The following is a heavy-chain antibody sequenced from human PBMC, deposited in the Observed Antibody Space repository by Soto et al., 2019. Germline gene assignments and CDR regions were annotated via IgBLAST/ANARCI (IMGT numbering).Heavy chain of an antibody. J-gene: IGHJ4*02. V-gene: IGHV1-46*03. CDR2: INPSGGST. CDR1: GYTFASYY. D-gene: IGHD3-9*01. Sequence: ASVKVSCKASGYTFASYYIHWVRQAPGQGLEWMGIINPSGGSTSYAQKFQGRVTMTRDTSTSTVYMELSSLRSEDTAVYYCARERDILTGRDTKYYFDYWGQGALVTVSS. CDR3: ARERDILTGRDTKYYFDY.